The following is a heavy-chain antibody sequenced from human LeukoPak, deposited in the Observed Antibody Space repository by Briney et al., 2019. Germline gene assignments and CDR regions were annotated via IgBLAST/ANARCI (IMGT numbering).Heavy chain of an antibody. CDR3: ARVGPIYFNAFDI. V-gene: IGHV1-2*06. J-gene: IGHJ3*02. Sequence: GASVKVSCKASGYTFIGYYIHWVRQAPGQGLEWMGRINPRTDSTNFAQKFQGGVTMTRNTSSDTAYMDLSRLTSDDTATYYCARVGPIYFNAFDIWGQGTMVTVSS. CDR1: GYTFIGYY. CDR2: INPRTDST. D-gene: IGHD2/OR15-2a*01.